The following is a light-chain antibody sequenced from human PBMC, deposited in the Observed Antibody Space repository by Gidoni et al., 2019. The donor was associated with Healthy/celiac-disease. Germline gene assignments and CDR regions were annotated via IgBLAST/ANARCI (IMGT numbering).Light chain of an antibody. CDR1: SGHSSYA. CDR2: LNSDGTH. V-gene: IGLV4-69*01. Sequence: QLVLTQSPSASASLGASVKLTCPLSSGHSSYAIAWHQQQPEKGPRYLMTLNSDGTHSKGDGIPDRFSGSSSGAERYLTISSLQSEDEADYYCQTWGTGTVVFGGGTKLTVL. CDR3: QTWGTGTVV. J-gene: IGLJ2*01.